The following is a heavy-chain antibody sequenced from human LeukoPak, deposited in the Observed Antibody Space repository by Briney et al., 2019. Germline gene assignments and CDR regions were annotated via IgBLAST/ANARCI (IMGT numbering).Heavy chain of an antibody. Sequence: SETLSLTRAVYGGSFSGYYWSWIRQPPGKGLEWIGEINHSGSTNYNPSLKSRVTISVDTSKNQFSLKLSSVTAADTAVYYCARDVDTAMVWASWFDPWGQGTLVTVSS. V-gene: IGHV4-34*01. J-gene: IGHJ5*02. CDR1: GGSFSGYY. D-gene: IGHD5-18*01. CDR2: INHSGST. CDR3: ARDVDTAMVWASWFDP.